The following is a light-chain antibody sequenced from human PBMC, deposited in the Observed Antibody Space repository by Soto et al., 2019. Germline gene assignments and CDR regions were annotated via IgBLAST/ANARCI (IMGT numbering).Light chain of an antibody. Sequence: QSALTQPASVSGSPGQSITISCTGTSSDVGGYNYVSWYQQHPGKAPKLMIYDVSNRPSGVSKRFSGSKSGNTASLTISGRQAEDEADYYCSSYTSSSTREFGGGTKVTVL. J-gene: IGLJ2*01. CDR1: SSDVGGYNY. CDR2: DVS. V-gene: IGLV2-14*01. CDR3: SSYTSSSTRE.